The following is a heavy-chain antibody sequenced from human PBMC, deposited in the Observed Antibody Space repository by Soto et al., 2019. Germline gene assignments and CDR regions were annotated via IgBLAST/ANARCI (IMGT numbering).Heavy chain of an antibody. CDR3: ARVGCSTAGCLYEGDYYYGMDV. CDR2: INAGNGNT. D-gene: IGHD2-2*01. Sequence: GASVKVSCKASGYTFTSYAMHWVRQAPGQRLEWMGWINAGNGNTKYSQKFQDRITITRDTSANTAYMELSSLRSEDTAVYYCARVGCSTAGCLYEGDYYYGMDVWGQGTTVTVSS. V-gene: IGHV1-3*01. J-gene: IGHJ6*02. CDR1: GYTFTSYA.